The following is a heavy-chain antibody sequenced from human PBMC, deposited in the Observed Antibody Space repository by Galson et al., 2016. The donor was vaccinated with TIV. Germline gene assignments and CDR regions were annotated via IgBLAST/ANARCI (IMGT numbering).Heavy chain of an antibody. J-gene: IGHJ4*02. CDR1: GGSISSYY. D-gene: IGHD3-10*01. Sequence: LSLTCTVSGGSISSYYWTWIRQPPGKGLEWIGYVYYTGNTNYNPSLKNRVTMSVDTSKNQFSLKLNSVTAADTAVYFCARVDYSGSGTAFDSWGRGTLVTVSS. CDR2: VYYTGNT. CDR3: ARVDYSGSGTAFDS. V-gene: IGHV4-59*01.